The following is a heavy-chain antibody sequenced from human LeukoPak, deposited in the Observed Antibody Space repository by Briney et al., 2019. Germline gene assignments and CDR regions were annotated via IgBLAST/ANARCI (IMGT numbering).Heavy chain of an antibody. CDR2: IKQDGSEK. J-gene: IGHJ4*02. CDR3: ARDTPRKQQLGGHDY. CDR1: GFTFSSYW. Sequence: PWGSLRLSCAASGFTFSSYWMSWVRQAPGKGLEWVANIKQDGSEKYYVDSVKGRFTISRDNAKNSLYLQMNSLRAEDTAVYYCARDTPRKQQLGGHDYWGQGTLVTVSS. V-gene: IGHV3-7*01. D-gene: IGHD6-13*01.